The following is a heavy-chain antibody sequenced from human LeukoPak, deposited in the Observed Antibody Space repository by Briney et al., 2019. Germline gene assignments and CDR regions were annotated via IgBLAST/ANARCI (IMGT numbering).Heavy chain of an antibody. Sequence: ASVKVSCKASGGTFSSYAISWVRQAPGQGLEGMGGIIPIFGTANYAQKFQGRVTITTDESTSTAYLELSSLRSEDTAVYYCARAIVVVPKNYAFDIWGQGTMVTVSS. V-gene: IGHV1-69*05. D-gene: IGHD3-22*01. CDR3: ARAIVVVPKNYAFDI. CDR1: GGTFSSYA. CDR2: IIPIFGTA. J-gene: IGHJ3*02.